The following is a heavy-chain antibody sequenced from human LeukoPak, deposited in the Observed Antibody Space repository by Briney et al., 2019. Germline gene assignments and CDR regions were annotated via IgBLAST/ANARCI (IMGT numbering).Heavy chain of an antibody. V-gene: IGHV4-39*07. CDR1: GGSISSSSYY. J-gene: IGHJ5*02. CDR3: ARGGLDNGDYPQGNWFDP. D-gene: IGHD4-17*01. CDR2: IYHSGST. Sequence: PSETLSLTCTVSGGSISSSSYYWDWIRQPPGKGLEWIGTIYHSGSTYYNPSLKSRVTISVDTSKNQFSLKLSSVTAADTAVYYCARGGLDNGDYPQGNWFDPWGQGTLVTVSS.